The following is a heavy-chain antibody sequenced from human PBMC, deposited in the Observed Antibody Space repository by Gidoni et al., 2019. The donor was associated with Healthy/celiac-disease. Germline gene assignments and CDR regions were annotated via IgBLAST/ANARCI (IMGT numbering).Heavy chain of an antibody. CDR2: IYYSGST. CDR1: GGSISSSSYY. CDR3: ARHGANWKLDY. D-gene: IGHD1-1*01. V-gene: IGHV4-39*01. Sequence: QLQLQESGPGLVKPSETLSLTCTVSGGSISSSSYYWGWIRQPPGKGLEWIGSIYYSGSTYYNPSLKSRVTISVDTSKNQFSLKLSSVTAADTAVYYCARHGANWKLDYWGQGTLVTVSS. J-gene: IGHJ4*02.